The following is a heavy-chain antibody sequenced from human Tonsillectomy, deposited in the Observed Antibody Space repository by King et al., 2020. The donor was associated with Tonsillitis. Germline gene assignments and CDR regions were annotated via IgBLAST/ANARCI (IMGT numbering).Heavy chain of an antibody. Sequence: QLQESGPGLVKPSETLSLTCTVSGGSISSYYWSWIRQPPGKGLEWIGYIYYSGSTNYNPSLKSRVTISVDTSKNQFSLKLSSVTAADTAVYYFARGGGPKHYYYGMDVWGQGTTVTVSS. D-gene: IGHD3-16*01. CDR3: ARGGGPKHYYYGMDV. CDR1: GGSISSYY. V-gene: IGHV4-59*01. CDR2: IYYSGST. J-gene: IGHJ6*02.